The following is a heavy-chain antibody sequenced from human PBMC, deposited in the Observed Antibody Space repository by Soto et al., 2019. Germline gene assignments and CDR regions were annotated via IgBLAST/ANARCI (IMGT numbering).Heavy chain of an antibody. J-gene: IGHJ4*02. CDR2: IYYSGST. V-gene: IGHV4-31*03. CDR3: ARGPVVRTLYYFDY. D-gene: IGHD3-10*01. CDR1: GGSISSGGYY. Sequence: SETLSLTCTVPGGSISSGGYYWSWIRQHPGKGLEWIGYIYYSGSTYYNPSLKSRVTISVDTSKNQFSLKLSSVTAEDTAVYYCARGPVVRTLYYFDYWGQGTLVTVSS.